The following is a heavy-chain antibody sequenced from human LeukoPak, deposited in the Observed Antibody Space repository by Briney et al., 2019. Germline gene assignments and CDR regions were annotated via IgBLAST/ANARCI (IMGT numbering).Heavy chain of an antibody. Sequence: PSETLSLTCTVSGGSISSYYWSWLRQPPGKELEWIGYIYYSGSTNYNPSLKSRVTISVDTSKDQFSLKLSSVTAADTAVYYCARAYSFNWFDHWGQGTLVTVSS. CDR1: GGSISSYY. CDR3: ARAYSFNWFDH. J-gene: IGHJ5*02. V-gene: IGHV4-59*01. D-gene: IGHD2-15*01. CDR2: IYYSGST.